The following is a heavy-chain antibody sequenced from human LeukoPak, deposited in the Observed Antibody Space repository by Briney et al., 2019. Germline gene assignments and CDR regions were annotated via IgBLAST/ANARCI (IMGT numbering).Heavy chain of an antibody. CDR3: ARDRPTYYYDSSGYPRYSCGFDY. V-gene: IGHV1-69*06. J-gene: IGHJ4*02. Sequence: GSSVKVSCKASGGTFSSYAISWVRQAPGQGLEWMGGIIPIFGTANYAQKFQDRVTITADKSTSTAYMELSSLRSEDTAVYYCARDRPTYYYDSSGYPRYSCGFDYWGQGTLVTVSS. CDR2: IIPIFGTA. D-gene: IGHD3-22*01. CDR1: GGTFSSYA.